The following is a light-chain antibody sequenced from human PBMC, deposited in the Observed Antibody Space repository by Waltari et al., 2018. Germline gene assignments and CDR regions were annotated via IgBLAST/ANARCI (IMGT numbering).Light chain of an antibody. J-gene: IGLJ3*02. V-gene: IGLV4-69*01. CDR3: ETGGHGTWV. Sequence: QLVLTQSPSASASLPASVTLTCTLSSGHSRNIIAWLQQQQGKGPRYLMQVNSDGSHRKGDEIPDRFACSSYGAVRYLTSSSLQCEDVTDYYCETGGHGTWVFGGGTKLTVL. CDR2: VNSDGSH. CDR1: SGHSRNI.